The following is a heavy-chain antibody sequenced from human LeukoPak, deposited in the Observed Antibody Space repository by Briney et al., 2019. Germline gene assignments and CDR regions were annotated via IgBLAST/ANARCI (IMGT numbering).Heavy chain of an antibody. J-gene: IGHJ4*02. Sequence: PGGSLRLSCAPSGVTSSSDSTRSVRQAPGKGLVWVSRINSDGSSTSYADSVKGRFTISRDNAKNTPYLQMSSLRAEDTAVYYCARVAHRCDSRYFFAAVGFYFNYWGQGTLVTVSS. V-gene: IGHV3-74*01. CDR2: INSDGSST. D-gene: IGHD3-22*01. CDR1: GVTSSSDS. CDR3: ARVAHRCDSRYFFAAVGFYFNY.